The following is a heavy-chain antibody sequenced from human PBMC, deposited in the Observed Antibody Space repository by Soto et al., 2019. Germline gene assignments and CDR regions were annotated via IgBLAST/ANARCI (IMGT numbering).Heavy chain of an antibody. CDR2: IKQDGSEE. CDR3: AIIAASGRGWDV. V-gene: IGHV3-7*01. J-gene: IGHJ6*02. Sequence: EVPLVESGGGLVQPGGSLRLSCVDSGFTFSSYWMSWVRQAPVKGLEWVGNIKQDGSEENYADSVKGRFTITRDNAKNSMYLQMNSLRVEDTAVYYCAIIAASGRGWDVWGQGTTVVVSS. D-gene: IGHD6-13*01. CDR1: GFTFSSYW.